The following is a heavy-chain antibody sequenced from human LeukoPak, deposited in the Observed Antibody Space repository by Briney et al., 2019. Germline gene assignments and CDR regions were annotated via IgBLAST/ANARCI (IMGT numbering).Heavy chain of an antibody. J-gene: IGHJ4*02. Sequence: SETLSLTCTVSGGSVSSSSYYWSWIRQPAGKGLEWIGRIYTSGSTNYNPSLKSRVTMSVDTSKNQFSLKLSSVTAADTAVYYCARDRRFYDSSGYYWGNYFDYWGQGTLVTVSS. CDR1: GGSVSSSSYY. D-gene: IGHD3-22*01. CDR3: ARDRRFYDSSGYYWGNYFDY. CDR2: IYTSGST. V-gene: IGHV4-61*02.